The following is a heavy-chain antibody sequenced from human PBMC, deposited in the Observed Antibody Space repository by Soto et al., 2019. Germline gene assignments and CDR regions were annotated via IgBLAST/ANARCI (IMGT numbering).Heavy chain of an antibody. CDR1: GFTFSSYS. J-gene: IGHJ4*02. V-gene: IGHV3-48*02. Sequence: PVGSLRLSCAASGFTFSSYSMDWVRQAPGRGLEWVSYIKSSSSTIYYADSVEGRFTISRDNARNILYLQMNSLRDEDTAVYYCAREYGIYFDCWGPGTLVTVSS. CDR2: IKSSSSTI. D-gene: IGHD2-8*01. CDR3: AREYGIYFDC.